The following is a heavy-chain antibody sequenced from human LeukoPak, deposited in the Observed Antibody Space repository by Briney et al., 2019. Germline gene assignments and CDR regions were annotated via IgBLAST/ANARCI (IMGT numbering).Heavy chain of an antibody. CDR1: GGSISSYY. CDR3: ARSGGYYFGSGSYYNYFDY. V-gene: IGHV4-59*12. J-gene: IGHJ4*02. D-gene: IGHD3-10*01. CDR2: IYYSGST. Sequence: TSETLSLTCTVSGGSISSYYWSWIRQPPGKGLEWIGYIYYSGSTNYNPSLKSRVTISVDKSKSQFSLRLTSVTAADTAVYYCARSGGYYFGSGSYYNYFDYWGQGTLVTVSS.